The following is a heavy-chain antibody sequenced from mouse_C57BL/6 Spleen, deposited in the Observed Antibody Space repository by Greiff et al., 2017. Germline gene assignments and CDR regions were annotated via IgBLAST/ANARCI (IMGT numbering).Heavy chain of an antibody. J-gene: IGHJ4*01. Sequence: EVQLVESGGGLVKPGGSLKLSCAASGFTFSDYGMHWVRQAPEKGLEWVAYISSGSSTIYYADTVKGRFTLARDNAKNTLFLQMTSLRSEDTAMYYCARDGSSLYAMDYWGQGTSVTVSS. D-gene: IGHD1-1*01. V-gene: IGHV5-17*01. CDR1: GFTFSDYG. CDR3: ARDGSSLYAMDY. CDR2: ISSGSSTI.